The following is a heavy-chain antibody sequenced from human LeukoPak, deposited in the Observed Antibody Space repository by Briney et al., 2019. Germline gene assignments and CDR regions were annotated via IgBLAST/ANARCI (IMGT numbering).Heavy chain of an antibody. CDR1: GFTVSSNY. CDR2: IYSGGSA. Sequence: GGSLRLSCAASGFTVSSNYMSWVRQAPGKGLEWVSVIYSGGSAYYADSVKGRFTISRDNSKNTLYLQMNSLRAEDTAVYYCASGSGSYRTPYYYMDVWGTGTTVTVSS. D-gene: IGHD3-10*01. CDR3: ASGSGSYRTPYYYMDV. J-gene: IGHJ6*03. V-gene: IGHV3-53*01.